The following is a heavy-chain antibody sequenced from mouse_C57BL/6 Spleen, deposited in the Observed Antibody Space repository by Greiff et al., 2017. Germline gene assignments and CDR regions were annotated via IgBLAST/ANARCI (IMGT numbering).Heavy chain of an antibody. D-gene: IGHD4-1*01. V-gene: IGHV5-6*01. Sequence: EVQRVESGGDLVKPGGSLKLSCAASGFTFSSYGMSWVRQTPDKRLEWVATISSGGSYTYYPDSVKGRFTISRDNAKNTLYLQMSSLKSEDTAMYYCARHAPGYFDYWGQGTTLTVSS. J-gene: IGHJ2*01. CDR3: ARHAPGYFDY. CDR1: GFTFSSYG. CDR2: ISSGGSYT.